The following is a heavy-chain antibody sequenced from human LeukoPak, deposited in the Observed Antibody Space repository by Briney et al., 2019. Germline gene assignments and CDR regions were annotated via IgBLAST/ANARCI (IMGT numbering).Heavy chain of an antibody. Sequence: GRSLRLSCAASGFTFSSYGMHWVRQAPGKGLEWVAVISYDGSNKYYADSVKGRFTISRDNSKNTLYLQMNSLRAEDTAVYYCAKKTYSYGYDLIFDYWGQGTLVTVSS. CDR3: AKKTYSYGYDLIFDY. V-gene: IGHV3-30*18. CDR2: ISYDGSNK. J-gene: IGHJ4*02. D-gene: IGHD5-18*01. CDR1: GFTFSSYG.